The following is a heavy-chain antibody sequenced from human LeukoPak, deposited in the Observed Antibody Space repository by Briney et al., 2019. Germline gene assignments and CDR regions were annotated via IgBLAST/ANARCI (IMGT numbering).Heavy chain of an antibody. CDR2: MNPNSGNT. Sequence: ASVKVSCKASGYTFTSYDINWVRQATGQGLEWMGWMNPNSGNTGYAQKFQGRVTMTRNTSISTAYMELSSMRSEDTAVYYCAKEPRISMVRGDNYYMDVWGKGTTVTVSS. V-gene: IGHV1-8*01. D-gene: IGHD3-10*01. CDR3: AKEPRISMVRGDNYYMDV. J-gene: IGHJ6*03. CDR1: GYTFTSYD.